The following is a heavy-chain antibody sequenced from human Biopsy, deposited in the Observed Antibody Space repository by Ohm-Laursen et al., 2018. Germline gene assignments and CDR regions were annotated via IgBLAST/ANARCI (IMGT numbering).Heavy chain of an antibody. CDR1: DGSINDYF. J-gene: IGHJ4*02. CDR3: TNSLGGAY. V-gene: IGHV4-4*07. Sequence: GTLSLTCNVSDGSINDYFWSWVRQPAGKGLEWIGRVFRNEATNYNPSLKGRVTMSIDRSKSQFSQTLRSVTAADTAVYYCTNSLGGAYWGPGILVTVSS. CDR2: VFRNEAT. D-gene: IGHD3-10*01.